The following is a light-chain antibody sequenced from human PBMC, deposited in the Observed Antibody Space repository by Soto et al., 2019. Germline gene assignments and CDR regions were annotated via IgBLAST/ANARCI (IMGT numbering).Light chain of an antibody. CDR1: QSVGSSY. CDR2: GAS. V-gene: IGKV3-20*01. Sequence: DIGLTQSPGTLSLSPGERATLSCRASQSVGSSYLAWYQQKPGQTPRLLIYGASSRATGIPDRFSGSGSGTDFTLTISSLEPEDSAVYYCQQHGSSPWMFGQGTKVDIK. CDR3: QQHGSSPWM. J-gene: IGKJ1*01.